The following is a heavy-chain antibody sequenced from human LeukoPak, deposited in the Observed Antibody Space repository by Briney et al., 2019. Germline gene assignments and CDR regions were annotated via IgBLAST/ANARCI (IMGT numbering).Heavy chain of an antibody. CDR2: INHSGST. CDR1: SGSFSGYY. Sequence: SETLSLTCAVYSGSFSGYYWSWIRQPPGKGLEWIGEINHSGSTNYNPSLKSRVTTSVDTSKNQFSLKLSSVTAADTAVYYCARARYSSSWYYFDYWGQGTLVTVSS. V-gene: IGHV4-34*01. J-gene: IGHJ4*02. CDR3: ARARYSSSWYYFDY. D-gene: IGHD6-13*01.